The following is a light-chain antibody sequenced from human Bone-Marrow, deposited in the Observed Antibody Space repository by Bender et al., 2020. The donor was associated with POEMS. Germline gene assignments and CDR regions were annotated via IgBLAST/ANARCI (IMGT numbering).Light chain of an antibody. CDR1: SSDVGGYDY. CDR3: NSYTRSDTWV. Sequence: QSGLTQPASVSGSPGQSITISCTGTSSDVGGYDYVSWYQQHPGKAPKLMIYEVNKRPSGVPDRFSGSKSGNTASLTVSGLQAEDEADYYCNSYTRSDTWVFGGGTKLAVL. CDR2: EVN. V-gene: IGLV2-8*01. J-gene: IGLJ3*02.